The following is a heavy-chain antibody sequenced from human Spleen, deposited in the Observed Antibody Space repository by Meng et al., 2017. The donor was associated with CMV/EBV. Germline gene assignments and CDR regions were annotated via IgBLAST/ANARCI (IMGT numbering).Heavy chain of an antibody. J-gene: IGHJ6*02. D-gene: IGHD1-26*01. CDR2: ISYDGSNK. CDR3: ARDWVGSHYYYYYGMDV. Sequence: GGSLRLSCAASGFTFSSYAMHWVRQAPGKGLEWVAVISYDGSNKYYADSVKGRFTISRDNSKNTLYLQMNSLRAEDTAVYYCARDWVGSHYYYYYGMDVWGQGTTVTVSS. V-gene: IGHV3-30-3*01. CDR1: GFTFSSYA.